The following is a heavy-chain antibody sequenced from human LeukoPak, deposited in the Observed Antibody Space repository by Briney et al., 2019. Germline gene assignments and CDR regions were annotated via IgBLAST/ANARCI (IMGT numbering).Heavy chain of an antibody. Sequence: GGSPSLSCAASGFTFSRCAMSWVRQAPGKGLQWVSAISGGGGRTYYADSVKGRFTISRDNSKNTLYLQMNSLRAEDTAVYYCAKDSSAYYDFWSGCYKYNWFDPWGQGTLVTVSS. CDR2: ISGGGGRT. CDR3: AKDSSAYYDFWSGCYKYNWFDP. V-gene: IGHV3-23*01. D-gene: IGHD3-3*01. CDR1: GFTFSRCA. J-gene: IGHJ5*02.